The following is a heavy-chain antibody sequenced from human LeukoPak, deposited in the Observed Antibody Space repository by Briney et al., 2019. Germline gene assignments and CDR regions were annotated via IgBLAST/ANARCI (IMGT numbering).Heavy chain of an antibody. V-gene: IGHV3-23*01. CDR1: GFTFSSYA. CDR3: ARATLGREHHFDY. Sequence: GGSLRLSCAASGFTFSSYAMSWVRQAPGKGLEWVSDINGSGGSTYYADSVKGRFTISRDNAKNSLYLQMNSLRAEDTAVYYCARATLGREHHFDYWGQGTLVTVSS. J-gene: IGHJ4*02. D-gene: IGHD7-27*01. CDR2: INGSGGST.